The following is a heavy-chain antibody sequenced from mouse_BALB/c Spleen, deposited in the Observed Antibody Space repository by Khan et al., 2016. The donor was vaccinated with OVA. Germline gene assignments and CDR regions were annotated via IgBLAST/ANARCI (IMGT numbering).Heavy chain of an antibody. D-gene: IGHD2-14*01. CDR2: INPSNGYT. Sequence: QVQLKQSGAELARPGASVKMSCKASGYTFTSYTIHWIKKRPGQGLEWIGYINPSNGYTNYNQKFKDKATLTIDKSSTTAYLQLSSLTSDDSAVYNCVRDESYHRNDDWFAYWGQGTLVTVSA. CDR1: GYTFTSYT. V-gene: IGHV1-4*01. CDR3: VRDESYHRNDDWFAY. J-gene: IGHJ3*01.